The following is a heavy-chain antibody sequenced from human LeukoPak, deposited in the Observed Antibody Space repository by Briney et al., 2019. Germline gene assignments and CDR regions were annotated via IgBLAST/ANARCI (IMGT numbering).Heavy chain of an antibody. D-gene: IGHD6-19*01. V-gene: IGHV3-74*01. Sequence: GGSLRLSCAASGFTLDTYWMHWVRQAPATGLVWVARINSDGSSTSYADSVKGRFTISRDNAKNALYLQLNSLRADDTAGYYCARDHFSGCPECWGQGTLVTVSS. CDR1: GFTLDTYW. CDR2: INSDGSST. CDR3: ARDHFSGCPEC. J-gene: IGHJ4*02.